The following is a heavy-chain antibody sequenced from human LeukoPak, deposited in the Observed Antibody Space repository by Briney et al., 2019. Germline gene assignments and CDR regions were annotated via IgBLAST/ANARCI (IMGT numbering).Heavy chain of an antibody. CDR3: AKSTPGPHCGGAGCPPTLTPFDT. Sequence: ASVKVSCKVSGYTLTELSMHWVRQAPGKGLEWMGGFDPEDGETIYAQKFQGRVTMTEDTSTDTAYMELSSLRSEDTAVYYCAKSTPGPHCGGAGCPPTLTPFDTWGQGTLVTVSS. CDR2: FDPEDGET. J-gene: IGHJ4*02. V-gene: IGHV1-24*01. CDR1: GYTLTELS. D-gene: IGHD2-21*01.